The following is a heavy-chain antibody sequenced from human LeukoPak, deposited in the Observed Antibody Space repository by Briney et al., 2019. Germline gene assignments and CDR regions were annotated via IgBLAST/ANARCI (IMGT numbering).Heavy chain of an antibody. Sequence: GGSLGLYCAASGLTFSGYAMSWVRQAPGKGLEWVSAISGSGGSTYYADSVKGRFTISRDNSKNTLYLQMNSLRAEDTAVYYCASRRIVVVPAAIFNYGMDVWGQGTTVTVSS. CDR1: GLTFSGYA. CDR3: ASRRIVVVPAAIFNYGMDV. CDR2: ISGSGGST. V-gene: IGHV3-23*01. D-gene: IGHD2-2*01. J-gene: IGHJ6*02.